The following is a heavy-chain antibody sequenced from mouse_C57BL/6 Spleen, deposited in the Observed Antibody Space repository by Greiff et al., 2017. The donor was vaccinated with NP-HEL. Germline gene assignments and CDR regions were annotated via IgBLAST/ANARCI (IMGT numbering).Heavy chain of an antibody. CDR1: GYTFTSYW. D-gene: IGHD1-1*02. V-gene: IGHV1-53*01. Sequence: QVQLKQPGTELVKPGASFKLSCKASGYTFTSYWMHWVKQRPGQGLEWIGYINPSNGGTYYNEKFKGKATLTVDKSSSTFYMQLSRLTSEDTAFYCSAREGVVYWGQGTTLTVSS. CDR3: AREGVVY. J-gene: IGHJ2*01. CDR2: INPSNGGT.